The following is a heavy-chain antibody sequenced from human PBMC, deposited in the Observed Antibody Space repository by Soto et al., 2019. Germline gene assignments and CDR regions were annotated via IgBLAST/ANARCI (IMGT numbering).Heavy chain of an antibody. Sequence: QVQLIQSGAEVKKPGASVKVACKPSGYTLPSYGITWVRQAPGQGLEWVGWIDVDRGTTNYAQKFHGRVTMTADTPTTTVYMELRSLRSDDTAVYYCGRGDYGDYWGQGTLVIVSS. V-gene: IGHV1-18*01. CDR2: IDVDRGTT. CDR3: GRGDYGDY. J-gene: IGHJ4*02. CDR1: GYTLPSYG.